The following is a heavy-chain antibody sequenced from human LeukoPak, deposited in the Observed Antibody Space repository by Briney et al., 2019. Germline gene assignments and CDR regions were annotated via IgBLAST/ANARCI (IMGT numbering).Heavy chain of an antibody. D-gene: IGHD5-24*01. CDR2: MNPNSGNT. J-gene: IGHJ4*02. CDR1: GYTFTSYD. V-gene: IGHV1-8*01. CDR3: ARATSRDGYASYQH. Sequence: GASVKVSCKASGYTFTSYDINWVRQATGQGLEWMGWMNPNSGNTGYAQKFQGRVTMTRNTSISTAYMELSSLRSEDTAVYYCARATSRDGYASYQHWGQGTLVTVSS.